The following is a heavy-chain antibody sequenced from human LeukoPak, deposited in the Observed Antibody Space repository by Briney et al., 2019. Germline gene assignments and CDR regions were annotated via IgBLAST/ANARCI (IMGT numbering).Heavy chain of an antibody. CDR2: FYYSGST. J-gene: IGHJ4*02. Sequence: SETLSLTCTVSGGSISSGSYYWGWIRQPPGKGLEWIGSFYYSGSTYYNPPLKSRVTISVDTSKNQFSLKLSSVTAADTAVYYCARVDVWGSSTSDYFDYWGQGTLVTVSS. CDR3: ARVDVWGSSTSDYFDY. V-gene: IGHV4-39*07. CDR1: GGSISSGSYY. D-gene: IGHD3-16*01.